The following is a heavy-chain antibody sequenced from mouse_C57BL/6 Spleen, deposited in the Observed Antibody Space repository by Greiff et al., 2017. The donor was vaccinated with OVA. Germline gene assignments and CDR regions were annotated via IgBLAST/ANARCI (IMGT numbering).Heavy chain of an antibody. CDR3: ARPPYYYGSSHWYCDV. CDR1: GYTFTSYW. V-gene: IGHV1-52*01. D-gene: IGHD1-1*01. J-gene: IGHJ1*03. CDR2: IDPSDSET. Sequence: VQLQQPGAELVRPGSSVKLSCKASGYTFTSYWMHWVKQRPIQGLEWIGNIDPSDSETHYNQKFKDKATLTVDKSSSTAYMQLSSLTSEDSAVYYCARPPYYYGSSHWYCDVWGTGTTVTVSS.